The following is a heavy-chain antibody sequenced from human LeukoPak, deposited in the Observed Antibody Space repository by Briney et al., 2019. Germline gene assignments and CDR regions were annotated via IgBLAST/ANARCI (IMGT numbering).Heavy chain of an antibody. CDR2: INTDTGEP. J-gene: IGHJ6*03. D-gene: IGHD2-8*01. CDR1: GYSFTS. V-gene: IGHV7-4-1*02. CDR3: ARGIGIGVVLMVHGNMDV. Sequence: ASVKVSCKASGYSFTSIYWVRQAPGQGLEWMGWINTDTGEPTYAQGFTGRFVLSLDTSVTTAYLQISSLKAEDTAVYYCARGIGIGVVLMVHGNMDVWGKGTTVTVSS.